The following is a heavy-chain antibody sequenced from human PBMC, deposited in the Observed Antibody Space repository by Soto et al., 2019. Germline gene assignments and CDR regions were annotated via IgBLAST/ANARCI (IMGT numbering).Heavy chain of an antibody. J-gene: IGHJ5*02. Sequence: ASVKVSCKASGYTFTSYAISWVRQAPVQTLEWMGWISAYNGNTNYAQKLQGRVTMTTATSTRTDYMELRSLRSDDTAVYYCARVYRSDPYGDYVWFDPWG. D-gene: IGHD4-17*01. CDR3: ARVYRSDPYGDYVWFDP. V-gene: IGHV1-18*01. CDR1: GYTFTSYA. CDR2: ISAYNGNT.